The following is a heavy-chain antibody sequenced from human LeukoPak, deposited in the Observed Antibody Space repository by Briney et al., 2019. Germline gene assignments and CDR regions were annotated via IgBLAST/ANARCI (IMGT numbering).Heavy chain of an antibody. CDR1: GYSFTSYW. CDR2: VDPSDSYT. Sequence: PGESLKISCKGSGYSFTSYWISWVRQMPGKGLEWVGRVDPSDSYTNYSPSFQGHVSISADKSISTAYLQWRSLKASDTAMYYCASLFRDDVFDIWGQGTMVTVSS. J-gene: IGHJ3*02. CDR3: ASLFRDDVFDI. D-gene: IGHD3-10*01. V-gene: IGHV5-10-1*01.